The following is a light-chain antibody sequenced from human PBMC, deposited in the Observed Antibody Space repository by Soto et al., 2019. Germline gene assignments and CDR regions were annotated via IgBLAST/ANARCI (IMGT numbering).Light chain of an antibody. CDR1: ESVSNDH. CDR2: GAS. Sequence: EIVLTQSPGTLSLSPGERATLSCRASESVSNDHLAWYQRKPGQAPRLLIYGASYRATDISYRFCGSGSGTQFTLTNARLEAQNISGYICEQYGRTAPTFGLGTKVEIK. CDR3: EQYGRTAPT. V-gene: IGKV3-20*01. J-gene: IGKJ1*01.